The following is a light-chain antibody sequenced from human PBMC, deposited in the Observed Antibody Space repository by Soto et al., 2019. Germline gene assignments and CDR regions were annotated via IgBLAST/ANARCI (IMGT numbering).Light chain of an antibody. Sequence: EVGLTQSPATLSLSPGEGATLSCRASQSVNRYLAWYQQKPGQAPRLLIYNASNRATGIPARFSGSGSGTDFTLTISSLEPEDFAVYYCQQRSNWPGTFGQGTKVAIK. CDR1: QSVNRY. V-gene: IGKV3-11*01. CDR2: NAS. CDR3: QQRSNWPGT. J-gene: IGKJ1*01.